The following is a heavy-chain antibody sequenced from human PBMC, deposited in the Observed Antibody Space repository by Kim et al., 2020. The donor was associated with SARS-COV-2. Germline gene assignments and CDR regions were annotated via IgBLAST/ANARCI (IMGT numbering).Heavy chain of an antibody. CDR2: INAGNGNT. D-gene: IGHD6-19*01. CDR1: GYTFTSYA. V-gene: IGHV1-3*01. CDR3: ARAALRYSSGWYGAY. Sequence: ASVKVSCKASGYTFTSYAMHWVRQAPGQRLEWMGWINAGNGNTKYSQKFQGRVTITRDTSASTAYMELSSLRSEDTAVYYCARAALRYSSGWYGAYWGQGTLVTVSS. J-gene: IGHJ4*02.